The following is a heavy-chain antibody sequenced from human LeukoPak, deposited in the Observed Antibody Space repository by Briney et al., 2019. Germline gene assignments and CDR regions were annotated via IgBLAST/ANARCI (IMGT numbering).Heavy chain of an antibody. D-gene: IGHD1-26*01. Sequence: PGGSLRLSCAASGFTFSSYAMCWVRQAPGKGLEWVSGISGSGGSTYYADSVKGRLTISRDNSKITLYLQMNSLTVEDTAVYYCAKEDSGTYPPVYYYYGMGVWGQGTTVTVSS. J-gene: IGHJ6*02. CDR1: GFTFSSYA. CDR2: ISGSGGST. CDR3: AKEDSGTYPPVYYYYGMGV. V-gene: IGHV3-23*01.